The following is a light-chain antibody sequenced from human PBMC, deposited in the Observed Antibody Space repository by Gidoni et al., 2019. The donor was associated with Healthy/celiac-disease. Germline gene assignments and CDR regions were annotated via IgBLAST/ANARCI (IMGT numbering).Light chain of an antibody. CDR2: AAS. Sequence: DIQLTQSPSFLSASVGDRVTITCRASQGISSYLAWYQQKPGKAPKLLIYAASTLQSGVPSRFSGSGSGTEFTLTISSLQPEDFATYYCQQLTWMTFXQXTKLEIK. CDR1: QGISSY. CDR3: QQLTWMT. J-gene: IGKJ2*01. V-gene: IGKV1-9*01.